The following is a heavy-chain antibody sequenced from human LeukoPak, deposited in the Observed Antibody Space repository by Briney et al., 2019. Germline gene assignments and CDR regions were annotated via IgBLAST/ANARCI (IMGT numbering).Heavy chain of an antibody. V-gene: IGHV1-69*05. D-gene: IGHD3-3*01. CDR2: IIPIFGTA. CDR3: ARGAIFGVVITGNAFDI. J-gene: IGHJ3*02. Sequence: SVKVSCKASGGTFSSYAISWVRQAPGQGPEWMGGIIPIFGTANYAQKFQGRVTITTDESTSTAYMELSSLRSEDTAVYYCARGAIFGVVITGNAFDIWGQGTMVTVSS. CDR1: GGTFSSYA.